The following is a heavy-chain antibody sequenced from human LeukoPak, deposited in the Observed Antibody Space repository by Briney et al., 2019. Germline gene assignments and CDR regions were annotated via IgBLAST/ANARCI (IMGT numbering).Heavy chain of an antibody. CDR1: GFTVSGNY. J-gene: IGHJ4*02. Sequence: PGGSLRLSCAASGFTVSGNYMSWVRQAPGKGLEWVSVIYSGGSTYYADSVKGRFTISRDNSKNTLYLQMNSLRAEDTAVYYCARDQRPPTSTRYSSSWYYFDYWGQGTLVTVSS. V-gene: IGHV3-66*01. D-gene: IGHD6-13*01. CDR2: IYSGGST. CDR3: ARDQRPPTSTRYSSSWYYFDY.